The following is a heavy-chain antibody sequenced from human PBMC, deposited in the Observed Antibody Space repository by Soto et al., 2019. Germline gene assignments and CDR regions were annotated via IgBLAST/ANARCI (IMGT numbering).Heavy chain of an antibody. CDR3: ARGPTYYDFWSGYSIHQLYYFDY. J-gene: IGHJ4*02. CDR1: GGTFSSYA. CDR2: IIPIFGTA. V-gene: IGHV1-69*13. Sequence: GASVKVSCKASGGTFSSYAISWVRQAPGQGLEWMGGIIPIFGTANYAQKFQGRVTITADESTSTAYMELSSLRSEDTAVYYCARGPTYYDFWSGYSIHQLYYFDYWGQGTLVTVSS. D-gene: IGHD3-3*01.